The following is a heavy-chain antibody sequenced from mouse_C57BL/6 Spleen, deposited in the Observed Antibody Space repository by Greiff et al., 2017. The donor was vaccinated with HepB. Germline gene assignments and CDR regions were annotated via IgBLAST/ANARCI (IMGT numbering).Heavy chain of an antibody. Sequence: DVQLVESGGGLVKPGGSLKLSCAASGFTFSSYAMSWVRQTPEKRLEWVATISDGGSYTYYPDNVKGRFTISRDNAKNNLYLQMSHLKSEDTAMYYCARNYGFDYWGQGTTLTVSS. J-gene: IGHJ2*01. CDR2: ISDGGSYT. D-gene: IGHD1-1*01. V-gene: IGHV5-4*01. CDR3: ARNYGFDY. CDR1: GFTFSSYA.